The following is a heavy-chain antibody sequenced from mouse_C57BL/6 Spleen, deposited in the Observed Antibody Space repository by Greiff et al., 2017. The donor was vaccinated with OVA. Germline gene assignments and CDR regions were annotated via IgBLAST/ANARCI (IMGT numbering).Heavy chain of an antibody. J-gene: IGHJ4*01. CDR1: GFTFSDFY. Sequence: EVNVVESGGGLVQSGRSLRLSCATSGFTFSDFYMEWVRQAPGKGLEWIAASRNKANDYTTEYSASVKGRFIVSRDTSQSILYLQMNALRAEDTAIYYCARDGILGRAMDYWGQGTSVTVSS. D-gene: IGHD4-1*01. V-gene: IGHV7-1*01. CDR3: ARDGILGRAMDY. CDR2: SRNKANDYTT.